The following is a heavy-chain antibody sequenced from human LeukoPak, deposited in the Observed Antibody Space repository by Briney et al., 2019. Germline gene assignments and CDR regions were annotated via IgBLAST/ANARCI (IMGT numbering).Heavy chain of an antibody. V-gene: IGHV3-15*01. CDR1: GFTFSNAW. Sequence: PGGSLRLSCAASGFTFSNAWTSWVRQAPGKGLEWVGRIKSKTDGGTTDYAAPVKGRFTISRDDSKNTLYLQMNSLKTEDTAVYYCTTDPFYYYDSSGYYPFDYWGQGTLVTVSS. D-gene: IGHD3-22*01. CDR2: IKSKTDGGTT. J-gene: IGHJ4*02. CDR3: TTDPFYYYDSSGYYPFDY.